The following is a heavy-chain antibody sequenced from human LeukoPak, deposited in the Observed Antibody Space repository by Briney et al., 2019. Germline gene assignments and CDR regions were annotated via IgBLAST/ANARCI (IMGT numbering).Heavy chain of an antibody. Sequence: GGSLRLSCAASGFTFSSYAMHWVRQAPGKGLEWVAVISYDGSNKYYADSVKGRFTISRDNSKNTLYLQMNSLRAEDTAVYYCARDDSSAGLDYWGQGTLVAVSS. J-gene: IGHJ4*02. CDR2: ISYDGSNK. CDR3: ARDDSSAGLDY. D-gene: IGHD3-22*01. V-gene: IGHV3-30-3*01. CDR1: GFTFSSYA.